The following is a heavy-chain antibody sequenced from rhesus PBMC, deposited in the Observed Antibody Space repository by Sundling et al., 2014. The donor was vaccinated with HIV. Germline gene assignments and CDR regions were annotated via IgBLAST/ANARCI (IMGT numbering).Heavy chain of an antibody. D-gene: IGHD4-29*01. CDR1: GGSFSGYY. V-gene: IGHV4-165*01. Sequence: QVQLQESGPGLVKPSETLSLACAVSGGSFSGYYWGWIRQPPGKGLEWIGYIGGSSGSTYYNPSLKSRVTISIDTSKNQFSLKLSSVTAADTAVYYCARVGSSYPDYFDYWGQGVLVTVSS. CDR2: IGGSSGST. CDR3: ARVGSSYPDYFDY. J-gene: IGHJ4*01.